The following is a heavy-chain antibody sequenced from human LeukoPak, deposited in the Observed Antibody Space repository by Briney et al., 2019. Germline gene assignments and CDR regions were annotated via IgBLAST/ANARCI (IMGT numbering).Heavy chain of an antibody. Sequence: SETLSLTCTVSGGSISITSYYWGWIRHPPGKGLEWIGSMYSSGSTYYNPSLKSRVTISVDTSKNQFSLKLSSVTAADTAVYYCARGPPDCSSTSCYAFDAFDIWGQGTMVTVSS. CDR1: GGSISITSYY. CDR2: MYSSGST. CDR3: ARGPPDCSSTSCYAFDAFDI. D-gene: IGHD2-2*01. J-gene: IGHJ3*02. V-gene: IGHV4-39*07.